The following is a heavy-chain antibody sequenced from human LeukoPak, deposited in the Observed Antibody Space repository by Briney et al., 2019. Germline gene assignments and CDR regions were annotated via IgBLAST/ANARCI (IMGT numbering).Heavy chain of an antibody. J-gene: IGHJ3*02. D-gene: IGHD5-24*01. CDR1: GFTFSDYY. V-gene: IGHV3-11*01. CDR3: ARSERWLQYAFDI. Sequence: GGSLRLSCAASGFTFSDYYMSWICQAPGKGLEWVSYISSSGSTIYYADSVKGRFTISRDNAKNSLYLQMNSLRAEDTAVYYCARSERWLQYAFDIWGQGTMVTVSS. CDR2: ISSSGSTI.